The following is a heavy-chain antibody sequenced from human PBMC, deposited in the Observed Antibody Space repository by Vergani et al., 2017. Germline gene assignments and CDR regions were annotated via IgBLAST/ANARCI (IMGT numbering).Heavy chain of an antibody. CDR2: IRSKANSYAT. CDR1: GFTFSGSA. CDR3: TRFDYSSSFKEARDFDY. Sequence: EVQLVESGGGLVQPGGSLKLSCAASGFTFSGSAMHWVRQASGKGLEWVGRIRSKANSYATAYAASVKGRFTISRDESKNTAYLQMNSLKTEDTAVYYCTRFDYSSSFKEARDFDYWGQGTLVTVSS. V-gene: IGHV3-73*01. D-gene: IGHD6-6*01. J-gene: IGHJ4*02.